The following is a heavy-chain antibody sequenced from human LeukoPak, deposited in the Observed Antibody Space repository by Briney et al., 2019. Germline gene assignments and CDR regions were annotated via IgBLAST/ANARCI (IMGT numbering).Heavy chain of an antibody. J-gene: IGHJ3*02. CDR1: RFSLSTSGMC. Sequence: SAPTLVNPTQTLTLTCTFSRFSLSTSGMCVSWIRQPPAKALEWLARLDLDDDKYYSTSLKTRLTISKDTSKNQVVLTMTNMDPVDTATYYCARSLPPGYYDSSGSDAFDIWGQGTMVTVSS. D-gene: IGHD3-22*01. CDR3: ARSLPPGYYDSSGSDAFDI. V-gene: IGHV2-70*11. CDR2: LDLDDDK.